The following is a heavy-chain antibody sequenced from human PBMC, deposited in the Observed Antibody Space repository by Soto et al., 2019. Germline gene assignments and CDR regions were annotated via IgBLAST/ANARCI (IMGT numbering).Heavy chain of an antibody. V-gene: IGHV3-23*01. D-gene: IGHD3-3*01. CDR2: ISGSGGST. J-gene: IGHJ6*02. CDR3: AKEASGHYDFWSDPFYYYYYYGMDV. CDR1: GFTFSSYA. Sequence: PGGSLRLSCAASGFTFSSYAMSWVRQAPGKGLEWVSAISGSGGSTYYADSVKGRFTISRDNSKNTLYLQMNSLRAEDTAVYYCAKEASGHYDFWSDPFYYYYYYGMDVWGQGTTVTVSS.